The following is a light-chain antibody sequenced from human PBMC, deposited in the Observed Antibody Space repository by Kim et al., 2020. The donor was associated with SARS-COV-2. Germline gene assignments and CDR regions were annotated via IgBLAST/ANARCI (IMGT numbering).Light chain of an antibody. CDR1: SLRSYY. Sequence: AVGQTVRITCQGYSLRSYYASWYQQKPGQAPVLVIYGKNTRPSGIPDRFSGSSSGNTASLTITGAQAEDEADYYCNSRDSSGNHYVFGTGTKVTVL. J-gene: IGLJ1*01. CDR2: GKN. V-gene: IGLV3-19*01. CDR3: NSRDSSGNHYV.